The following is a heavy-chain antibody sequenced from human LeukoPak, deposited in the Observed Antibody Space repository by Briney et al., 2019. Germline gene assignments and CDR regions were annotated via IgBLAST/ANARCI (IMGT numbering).Heavy chain of an antibody. D-gene: IGHD4-17*01. CDR2: INHSGST. Sequence: SETLSLTCAVYGGSFSGYYWSWIRQPPGKGLEWIGEINHSGSTNYNPSLKSRVTMAVDTSKNQFSLKLSSVTAADTAVYYCARVAYGDYYFDYWGQGTLVTVSS. J-gene: IGHJ4*02. CDR3: ARVAYGDYYFDY. CDR1: GGSFSGYY. V-gene: IGHV4-34*01.